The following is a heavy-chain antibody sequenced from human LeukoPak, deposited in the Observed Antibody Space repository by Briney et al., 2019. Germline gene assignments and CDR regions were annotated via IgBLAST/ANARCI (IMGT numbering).Heavy chain of an antibody. D-gene: IGHD3-10*01. CDR3: ARIFTYYYGSGSYYIQLIRTGWFDP. Sequence: SGTLSLTCAVYGGSFSGYYWSWIRQPPGKGLEWIGEINHSGSTNYNPSLKSRVTISVDTSKNQFSLKLSSVTAADTAVYYCARIFTYYYGSGSYYIQLIRTGWFDPWGQGTLVTVSS. CDR1: GGSFSGYY. J-gene: IGHJ5*02. CDR2: INHSGST. V-gene: IGHV4-34*01.